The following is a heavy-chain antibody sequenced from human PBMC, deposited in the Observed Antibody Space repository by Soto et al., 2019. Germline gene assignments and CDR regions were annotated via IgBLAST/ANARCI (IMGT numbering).Heavy chain of an antibody. J-gene: IGHJ4*02. V-gene: IGHV3-21*02. CDR2: IGGSSRSK. CDR3: ARGGSREELVY. CDR1: GFVFSSYS. D-gene: IGHD1-26*01. Sequence: EVQVVESGGGLVKPGGSLRLSCEGSGFVFSSYSMNWVRQAPGKGLEWVSCIGGSSRSKYYADSVKGRFTISRDNAKNSVYLPLNSLTVEDTAVDYCARGGSREELVYWGEGGLVTVSS.